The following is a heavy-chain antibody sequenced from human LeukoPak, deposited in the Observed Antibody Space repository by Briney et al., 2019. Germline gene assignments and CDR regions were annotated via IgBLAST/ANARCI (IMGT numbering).Heavy chain of an antibody. D-gene: IGHD3-9*01. J-gene: IGHJ4*02. CDR3: ARDLKPRYLDWFPQDY. V-gene: IGHV3-21*01. Sequence: PGGSLRLSCAASGFTFSSYSMNWVRQAPGKGLEWVSSISSSSSYIHYADSVKGRFTISRDNAKNSLYLQMNSLRAEDTAVYYCARDLKPRYLDWFPQDYWGQGTLVTVSS. CDR2: ISSSSSYI. CDR1: GFTFSSYS.